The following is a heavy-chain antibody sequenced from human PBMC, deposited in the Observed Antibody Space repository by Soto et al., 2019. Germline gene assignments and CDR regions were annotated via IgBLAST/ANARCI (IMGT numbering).Heavy chain of an antibody. CDR2: ISAGGGST. CDR3: AKDRGSGWGLDY. Sequence: EVRLLESGGGLVQPGESLRLSCAVSGFTFSNYAMSWVRQAPGKGLEWVSGISAGGGSTYYADSVRGRLTISRDNSKSALYLEMKSLGAEDTAVYYCAKDRGSGWGLDYWGQGTLVTVSS. D-gene: IGHD6-19*01. CDR1: GFTFSNYA. J-gene: IGHJ4*02. V-gene: IGHV3-23*01.